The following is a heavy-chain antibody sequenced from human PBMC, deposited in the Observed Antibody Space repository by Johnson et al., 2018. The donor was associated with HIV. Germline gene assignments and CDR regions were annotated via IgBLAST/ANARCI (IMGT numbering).Heavy chain of an antibody. CDR2: ISSNGGST. CDR1: GFTFSSYT. D-gene: IGHD4-17*01. J-gene: IGHJ3*02. CDR3: AREETTAPAAFDI. V-gene: IGHV3-64*01. Sequence: VQLVESGGGLVQPGGSLRLSCAASGFTFSSYTLHWVRQAPGKGLEYVSAISSNGGSTYYANSVKGRFTISRDNSKNTLYLQMGNLRADDMAVYYCAREETTAPAAFDIWGQGTM.